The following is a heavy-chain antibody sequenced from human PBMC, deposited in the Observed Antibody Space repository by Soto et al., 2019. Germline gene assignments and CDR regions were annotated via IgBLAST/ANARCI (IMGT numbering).Heavy chain of an antibody. D-gene: IGHD3-9*01. V-gene: IGHV3-48*04. Sequence: GGSLRLSCVASGFTFSSYSMVWVRQAPGKGLEWISYIFATSTTIYYADSVKGRFTVSRDNTQNSLFLLMNSLRAEDTAIYYCARDKDWAFDYWGQGTLVTSPQ. CDR3: ARDKDWAFDY. CDR1: GFTFSSYS. CDR2: IFATSTTI. J-gene: IGHJ4*02.